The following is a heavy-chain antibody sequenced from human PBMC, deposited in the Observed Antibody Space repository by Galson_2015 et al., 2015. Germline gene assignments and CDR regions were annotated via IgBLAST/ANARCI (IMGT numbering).Heavy chain of an antibody. CDR2: ISYDGSNK. Sequence: SLRLSCAASGFTFSSYAMHWVRQAPGKGLEWVAVISYDGSNKYYADSVKGRFTISRDNSKNTLYLQMNSLRAEDTAVYYCARDRADCTNGVCYTEYYFDYWGQGTLVTVSS. CDR1: GFTFSSYA. J-gene: IGHJ4*02. CDR3: ARDRADCTNGVCYTEYYFDY. V-gene: IGHV3-30-3*01. D-gene: IGHD2-8*01.